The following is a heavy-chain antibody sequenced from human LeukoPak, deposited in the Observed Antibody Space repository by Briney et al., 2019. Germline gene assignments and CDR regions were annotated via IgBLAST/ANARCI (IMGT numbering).Heavy chain of an antibody. CDR2: ISGSGGST. CDR3: AKVNSNYGYHGMDV. CDR1: GFTFSSYA. Sequence: GGSLRLSCAASGFTFSSYAMSWVRQAPGKGLEWVSAISGSGGSTYYADSVKGRFTISRDNSKNTLYLQMNSLRAEDTAVYYCAKVNSNYGYHGMDVWGQGTTVTVSS. D-gene: IGHD4-11*01. J-gene: IGHJ6*02. V-gene: IGHV3-23*01.